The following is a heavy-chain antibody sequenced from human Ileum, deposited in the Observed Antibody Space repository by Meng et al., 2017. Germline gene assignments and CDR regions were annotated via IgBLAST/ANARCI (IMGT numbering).Heavy chain of an antibody. D-gene: IGHD3-10*01. CDR3: AKVGDYYYGSGSYT. Sequence: GGSLRLSCAASGFTFSDYVMSWVRQAPGKGLEWVSGINENGGETYYGDSVKGRFTISRDNSKNTLYLQMNSLRVEDTALYYCAKVGDYYYGSGSYTWGQGTLVTVSS. V-gene: IGHV3-23*01. J-gene: IGHJ4*02. CDR1: GFTFSDYV. CDR2: INENGGET.